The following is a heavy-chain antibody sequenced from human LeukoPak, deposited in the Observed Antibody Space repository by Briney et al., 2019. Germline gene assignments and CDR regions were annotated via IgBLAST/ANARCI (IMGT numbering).Heavy chain of an antibody. Sequence: SETLSLTCAVFGGSFSDFYWSWIRQTPGKGLEWIGEVDHTGGTKYNSSLKSRVTISVDTSKNQFSLKLSSVTAADTAVYYCARGKYSCSGDSCSPPFDYWGRGALVTVSS. CDR3: ARGKYSCSGDSCSPPFDY. CDR2: VDHTGGT. J-gene: IGHJ4*02. CDR1: GGSFSDFY. D-gene: IGHD2-15*01. V-gene: IGHV4-34*01.